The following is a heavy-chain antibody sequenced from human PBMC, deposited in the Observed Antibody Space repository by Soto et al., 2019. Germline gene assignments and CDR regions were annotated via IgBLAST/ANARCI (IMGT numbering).Heavy chain of an antibody. CDR3: VGSTDWLIQY. CDR2: IKQDGSEK. J-gene: IGHJ4*01. D-gene: IGHD2-2*01. V-gene: IGHV3-7*01. Sequence: GGSLRLSCAASGFTFSTFWMNWVRQAPGKGLEWLANIKQDGSEKNYVDSVKGRFTISRDNTKGSLYLQMNSLRDEDTAVYYSVGSTDWLIQYCRQESLVT. CDR1: GFTFSTFW.